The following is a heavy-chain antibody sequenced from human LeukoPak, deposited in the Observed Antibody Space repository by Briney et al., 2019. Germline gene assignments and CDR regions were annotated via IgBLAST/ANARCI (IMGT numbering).Heavy chain of an antibody. CDR2: INNDGSTT. CDR1: GFTFARTW. Sequence: GGSLRLSCAASGFTFARTWMHWVRQAPRKGLEWVSLINNDGSTTNYADSVKGRFTISRDNAKNTVYLQMNSLRAEDAAVYYCAIGGTYGSGSWGQGTLVTVSS. CDR3: AIGGTYGSGS. D-gene: IGHD3-10*01. J-gene: IGHJ4*02. V-gene: IGHV3-74*01.